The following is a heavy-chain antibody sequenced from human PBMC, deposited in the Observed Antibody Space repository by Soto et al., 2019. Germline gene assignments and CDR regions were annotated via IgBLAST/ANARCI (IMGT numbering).Heavy chain of an antibody. CDR2: IIPIFGTA. CDR1: GGTFSSYA. CDR3: ARVPYFWSGYFYWFDP. J-gene: IGHJ5*02. D-gene: IGHD3-3*01. Sequence: SVKVSCKASGGTFSSYAISWLRQAPGQGLEWMGGIIPIFGTANYAQKFQGRVTITADESTSTAYMELSSLRSEDTAVYYCARVPYFWSGYFYWFDPWGQGTLVTAPQ. V-gene: IGHV1-69*13.